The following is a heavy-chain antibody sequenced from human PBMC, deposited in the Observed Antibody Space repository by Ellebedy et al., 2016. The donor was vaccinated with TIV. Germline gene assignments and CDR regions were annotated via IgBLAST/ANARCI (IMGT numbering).Heavy chain of an antibody. CDR2: IYPGDSDT. D-gene: IGHD1-26*01. CDR3: ARLRLGDYYYGMDV. J-gene: IGHJ6*02. CDR1: GYSFASYW. V-gene: IGHV5-51*01. Sequence: GGSLRLXXKGSGYSFASYWIGWVRQMPGKGLEWMGIIYPGDSDTRYSPSFQGQVTISADKSISTAYLQWSSLKASDTAMYYCARLRLGDYYYGMDVWGQGTTVTVSS.